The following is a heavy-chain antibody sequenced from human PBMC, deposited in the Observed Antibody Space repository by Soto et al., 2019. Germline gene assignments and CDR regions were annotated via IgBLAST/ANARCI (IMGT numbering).Heavy chain of an antibody. D-gene: IGHD1-26*01. Sequence: EVQLVESGGGLIQPGGSLRLSCVASGFSSSSYSMNWVRQARGKALEWVSYIDNSISTIYYTDSVKGRFTISRDNAKNSVYLQIDSLRDEATAVYYCARDLPVERWVGGMDVWGQGTTVTVSS. J-gene: IGHJ6*02. CDR1: GFSSSSYS. CDR3: ARDLPVERWVGGMDV. V-gene: IGHV3-48*02. CDR2: IDNSISTI.